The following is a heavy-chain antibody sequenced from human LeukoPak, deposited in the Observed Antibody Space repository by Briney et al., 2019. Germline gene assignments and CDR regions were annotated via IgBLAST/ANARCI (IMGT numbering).Heavy chain of an antibody. Sequence: PGGSLRLSCAASGFTFSNYEMSWVRQAPGKGLEWVSYIITSGTTIYYADSVKGRFTISRDNAKNSLYLQMNSLRAEDTAVYYCARQRYQRDGFDIWGQGTMVTVSS. CDR1: GFTFSNYE. D-gene: IGHD2-2*01. J-gene: IGHJ3*02. CDR2: IITSGTTI. CDR3: ARQRYQRDGFDI. V-gene: IGHV3-48*03.